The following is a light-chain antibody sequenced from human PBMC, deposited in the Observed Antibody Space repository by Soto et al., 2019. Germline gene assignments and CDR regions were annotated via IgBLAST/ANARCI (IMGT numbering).Light chain of an antibody. V-gene: IGKV3-20*01. CDR3: LQYGYSFWT. CDR1: QSIDSKD. CDR2: AAS. Sequence: EIVLTQSVGTVYWVQEERATLSYRASQSIDSKDLAWYQQRPGQAPRILIFAASSRATGVPDRFSGSGSWTDFTLTIGRLEPGHFAVYSCLQYGYSFWTFGQGTKVDNK. J-gene: IGKJ1*01.